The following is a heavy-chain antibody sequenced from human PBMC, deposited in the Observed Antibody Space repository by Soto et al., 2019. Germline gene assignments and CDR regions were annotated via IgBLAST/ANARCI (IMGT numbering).Heavy chain of an antibody. CDR1: GYTFTSYG. V-gene: IGHV1-18*04. CDR3: ARQSRITILGVVIKTHTSNYFDY. D-gene: IGHD3-3*01. CDR2: ISAYNGNT. J-gene: IGHJ4*01. Sequence: ASVKVSCKASGYTFTSYGISWVRQAPGQGLEWMGWISAYNGNTNYAQKLQGRVTMTTDTSTSTAYMELRSLRSDDTAVYYCARQSRITILGVVIKTHTSNYFDYWGQGTLVTVSS.